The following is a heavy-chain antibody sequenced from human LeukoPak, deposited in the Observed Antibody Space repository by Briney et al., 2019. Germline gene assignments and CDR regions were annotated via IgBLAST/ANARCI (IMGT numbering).Heavy chain of an antibody. J-gene: IGHJ3*02. D-gene: IGHD3-22*01. V-gene: IGHV1-2*02. CDR3: ASHYYDSSGYYSRDAFDI. CDR1: GYTFTGYY. CDR2: INPNSGGT. Sequence: GASVKVSCKASGYTFTGYYMHWVRQAPGQGLEWMGWINPNSGGTSYAQKFQGRVTMTRDMSTSTAYMELSSLRSEDTAVYYCASHYYDSSGYYSRDAFDIWGQGTMVTVSS.